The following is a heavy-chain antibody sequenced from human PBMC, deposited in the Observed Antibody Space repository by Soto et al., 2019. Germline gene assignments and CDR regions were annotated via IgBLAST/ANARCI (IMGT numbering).Heavy chain of an antibody. CDR2: ISSSGSTI. J-gene: IGHJ5*02. D-gene: IGHD2-2*01. V-gene: IGHV3-48*03. CDR1: GFTFSSYE. CDR3: ARDSGTLNWFDP. Sequence: PGGSLRLSCAASGFTFSSYEMNCVRQAPGKGLEWVSYISSSGSTIYYADSVKGRFTISRDNAKNSLYLQMNSLRAEDTAVYYCARDSGTLNWFDPWGQRTLVTVSS.